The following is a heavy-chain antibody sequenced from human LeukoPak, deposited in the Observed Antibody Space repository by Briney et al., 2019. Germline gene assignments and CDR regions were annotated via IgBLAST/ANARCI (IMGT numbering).Heavy chain of an antibody. V-gene: IGHV3-21*01. CDR3: ARTKYCSGVSCYSAYY. CDR1: GFTFSSYS. D-gene: IGHD2-15*01. J-gene: IGHJ4*02. Sequence: GGSLRLSCAASGFTFSSYSMSWVRQAPGKGLEWVSSISSSSSYIYYADSVKGRFTISRDNAKNSPYLQMNSLRAEDTAVYYCARTKYCSGVSCYSAYYCDQGTLVTVSS. CDR2: ISSSSSYI.